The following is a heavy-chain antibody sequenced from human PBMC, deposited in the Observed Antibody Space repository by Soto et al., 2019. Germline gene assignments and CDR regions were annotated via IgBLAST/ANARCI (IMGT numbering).Heavy chain of an antibody. D-gene: IGHD3-3*01. V-gene: IGHV3-7*05. Sequence: EVQLVESGGGLVQPGGSLRLSCAASGFTFNSHWMSWVRQAPGKGLEWVANIKQDGREKYYLDSVKGRFTISRDNAKNSLYLQMNILRDEDTAVYYCARGYDIWSAYGLYFDPWGQGTLVTVSS. CDR1: GFTFNSHW. J-gene: IGHJ5*02. CDR3: ARGYDIWSAYGLYFDP. CDR2: IKQDGREK.